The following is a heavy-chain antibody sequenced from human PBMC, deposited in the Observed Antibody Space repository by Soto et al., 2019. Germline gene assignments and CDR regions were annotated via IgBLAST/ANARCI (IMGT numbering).Heavy chain of an antibody. Sequence: SVKVSCKASGGTFSSYAISWVRQAPGQGLEWMGGIIPIFGTANYAQKFQGRVTITADESASTAYMELSSLRSEDTAVYYCARDAGYCSGGSCLNWFDPWGQGTLVTVSS. D-gene: IGHD2-15*01. J-gene: IGHJ5*02. V-gene: IGHV1-69*13. CDR3: ARDAGYCSGGSCLNWFDP. CDR1: GGTFSSYA. CDR2: IIPIFGTA.